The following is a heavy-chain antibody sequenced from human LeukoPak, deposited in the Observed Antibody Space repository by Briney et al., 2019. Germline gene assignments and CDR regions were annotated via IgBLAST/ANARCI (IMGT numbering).Heavy chain of an antibody. V-gene: IGHV1-2*02. CDR3: ARDLGCSSTSCYLFLGDY. Sequence: ASVKVSCKASGYTFTGYYMHWVRQAPGQGLEWMGWINPNSGGTNYAQKFQGRVTMTRDTSISTAYMELSRLRSDDTAVYYCARDLGCSSTSCYLFLGDYWGQGTLVTVSS. CDR1: GYTFTGYY. D-gene: IGHD2-2*01. J-gene: IGHJ4*02. CDR2: INPNSGGT.